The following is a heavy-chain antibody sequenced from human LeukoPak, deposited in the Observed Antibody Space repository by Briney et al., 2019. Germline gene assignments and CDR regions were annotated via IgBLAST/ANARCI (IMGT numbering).Heavy chain of an antibody. J-gene: IGHJ1*01. CDR1: GFTFSSYG. CDR3: ARGIDYYGSGSYPLHFQH. V-gene: IGHV3-33*01. CDR2: IWYDGSNK. Sequence: GGSLRLSCAASGFTFSSYGMHWVRQAPGKGLEWVVVIWYDGSNKYYADSVKGRFTISRDNSKNTLYLQMNSLRAEDTAVYYCARGIDYYGSGSYPLHFQHWGQGTLVTVSS. D-gene: IGHD3-10*01.